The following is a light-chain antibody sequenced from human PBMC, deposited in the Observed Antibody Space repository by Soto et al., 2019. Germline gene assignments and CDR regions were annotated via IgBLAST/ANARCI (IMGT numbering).Light chain of an antibody. CDR2: DPS. CDR1: QSVRTS. CDR3: QQRSDGPVT. Sequence: EIVLTQSPATLSLSPGERATLSCRASQSVRTSLAWYQQNPDQAPRLHISDPSNGATGIPARFSGSGSGTDFTLTISPLESDDFAVYYCQQRSDGPVTFGPGTKVDSK. J-gene: IGKJ3*01. V-gene: IGKV3-11*01.